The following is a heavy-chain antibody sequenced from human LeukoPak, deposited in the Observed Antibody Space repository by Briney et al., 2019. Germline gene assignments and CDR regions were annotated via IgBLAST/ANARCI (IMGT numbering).Heavy chain of an antibody. CDR3: ARGYSSSWYVPSAYYYYYGMDV. V-gene: IGHV3-74*01. CDR2: ISPDGSVA. Sequence: GGSLRLSCVASGFALSNSWMHWVRQTPGKGLVWVSHISPDGSVANYADFVKGRFTISRDNSKNTLYLQMNSLRAEDTAVYYCARGYSSSWYVPSAYYYYYGMDVWGQGTTVTVSS. D-gene: IGHD6-13*01. J-gene: IGHJ6*02. CDR1: GFALSNSW.